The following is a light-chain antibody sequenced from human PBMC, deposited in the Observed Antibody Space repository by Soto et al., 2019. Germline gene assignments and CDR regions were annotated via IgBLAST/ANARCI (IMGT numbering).Light chain of an antibody. V-gene: IGLV2-8*01. CDR2: EVF. Sequence: QSALTQPPSASGSPGQSVTISCTGTSSDVGDYNHVSWYQQHPGKAPKLMIYEVFKRPSGVPDRFSGSKSGNTASLTVSGLQAEDEADYYCSSYAGNNIYVFGTGTKLTVL. CDR3: SSYAGNNIYV. J-gene: IGLJ1*01. CDR1: SSDVGDYNH.